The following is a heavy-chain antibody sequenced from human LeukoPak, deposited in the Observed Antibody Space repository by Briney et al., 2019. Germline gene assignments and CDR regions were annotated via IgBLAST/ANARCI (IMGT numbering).Heavy chain of an antibody. V-gene: IGHV1-18*01. CDR1: GYTFTSYG. D-gene: IGHD3-3*01. CDR2: ISAYNGNT. CDR3: ARHPEYYDFWSGYYSVDY. Sequence: ASVKVSCKASGYTFTSYGISWVRQAPGQGLEWMGWISAYNGNTNYAQKLQGRVTMTTDTSTSTAYMELRSLRSDDTAVYYCARHPEYYDFWSGYYSVDYWGQGTLVTVPS. J-gene: IGHJ4*02.